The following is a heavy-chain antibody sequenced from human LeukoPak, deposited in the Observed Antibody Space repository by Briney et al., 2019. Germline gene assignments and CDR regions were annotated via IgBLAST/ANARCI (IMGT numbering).Heavy chain of an antibody. CDR2: IYHSGST. Sequence: PSQTLSLTCTVSGGSISSGGYYWSWIRQPPGKGLEWIGYIYHSGSTYYNPSLKSRVTISVDRSKNQFSLKLSSVTAADTAVYYCARTYCSSTSCLKNIFDYWGQGTLVTVSS. D-gene: IGHD2-2*01. CDR3: ARTYCSSTSCLKNIFDY. J-gene: IGHJ4*02. CDR1: GGSISSGGYY. V-gene: IGHV4-30-2*01.